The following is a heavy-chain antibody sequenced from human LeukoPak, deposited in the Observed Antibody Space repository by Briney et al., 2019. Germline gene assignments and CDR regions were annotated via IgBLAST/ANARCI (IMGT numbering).Heavy chain of an antibody. V-gene: IGHV3-30*02. CDR2: IRYDGSNK. CDR1: GFTFSSYG. CDR3: AKDGLSYILFDY. Sequence: GGSLRLSCAASGFTFSSYGMHWVRQAPGKGLEWVAFIRYDGSNKYYADSVKGRFTISRDNSKSTLYLQMNSLRAEDTAVYYCAKDGLSYILFDYWGQGTLVTVSS. D-gene: IGHD3-10*01. J-gene: IGHJ4*02.